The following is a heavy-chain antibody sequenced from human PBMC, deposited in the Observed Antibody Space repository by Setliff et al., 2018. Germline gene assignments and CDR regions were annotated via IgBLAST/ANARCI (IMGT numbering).Heavy chain of an antibody. CDR2: IYSGGST. CDR3: ARDVGYGDYVGYYGMDV. D-gene: IGHD4-17*01. V-gene: IGHV3-53*01. CDR1: GFTVSSNY. J-gene: IGHJ6*02. Sequence: HGESLKISCAASGFTVSSNYMSWVRQAPGKGLEWVSVIYSGGSTYYADSVKGRFTISRDNSKNTLYLQMNSLRAEDTAVYYCARDVGYGDYVGYYGMDVWGQGTTVTVSS.